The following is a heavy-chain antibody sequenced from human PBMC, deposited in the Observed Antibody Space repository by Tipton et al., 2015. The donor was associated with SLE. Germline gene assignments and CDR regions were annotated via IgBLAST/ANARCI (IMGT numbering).Heavy chain of an antibody. CDR1: GGSISSHY. V-gene: IGHV4-59*11. D-gene: IGHD5-18*01. CDR3: ARGGYSHY. J-gene: IGHJ4*02. CDR2: IYYSGST. Sequence: TLSLTCTVSGGSISSHYWSWIRQPPGKGLEWIGYIYYSGSTNYNPSLKSRVTISVDTSKNQFSLKLSSVTAADTAVYYCARGGYSHYWGQGTLVTVSS.